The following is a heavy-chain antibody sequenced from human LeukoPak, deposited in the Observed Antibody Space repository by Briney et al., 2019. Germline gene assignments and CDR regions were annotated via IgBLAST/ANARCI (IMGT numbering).Heavy chain of an antibody. D-gene: IGHD1-1*01. CDR3: ARTGQVDY. CDR2: ISGTGGNT. Sequence: GGSLRLSCAASGFTVSSNYMSWVRQAPGKGLEWVSGISGTGGNTYYVDSVKGRFTISRDNSKNTLYLQMNSLRAEDSAIYYCARTGQVDYWGQGTLVTVSS. CDR1: GFTVSSNY. J-gene: IGHJ4*02. V-gene: IGHV3-23*01.